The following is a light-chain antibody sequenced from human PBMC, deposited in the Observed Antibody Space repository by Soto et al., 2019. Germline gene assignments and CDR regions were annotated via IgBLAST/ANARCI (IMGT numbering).Light chain of an antibody. Sequence: EIVMTQSPATLSVSPGERATLSCRASQSVSSNLAWYQHKPGQAPRLLIYDAVRRATGIPDRFSGSGSGTDFTLTISRLEPEDFAVYYCHQYGSSLGTFGQGTKV. V-gene: IGKV3-20*01. J-gene: IGKJ2*01. CDR1: QSVSSN. CDR2: DAV. CDR3: HQYGSSLGT.